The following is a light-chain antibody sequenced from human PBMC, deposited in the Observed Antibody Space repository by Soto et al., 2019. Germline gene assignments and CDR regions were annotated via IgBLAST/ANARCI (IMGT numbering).Light chain of an antibody. J-gene: IGKJ2*01. CDR3: MQVLQTPYT. Sequence: DIVMTQSPLSLPVIPGEPASISCRSSGDLQRSHGYSYLDWYLQKPGQSPQLLIYLGSNRASGVPDMISSSGTSTDFTLKISRVEAEDGGVYYCMQVLQTPYTFGQGTRLEIK. CDR1: GDLQRSHGYSY. V-gene: IGKV2-28*01. CDR2: LGS.